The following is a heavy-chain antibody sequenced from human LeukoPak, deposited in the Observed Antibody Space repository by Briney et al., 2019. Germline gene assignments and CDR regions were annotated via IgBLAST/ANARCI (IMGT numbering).Heavy chain of an antibody. J-gene: IGHJ4*02. V-gene: IGHV1-2*02. CDR1: GYTFTDYY. Sequence: ASVKVSCKASGYTFTDYYIHWVRQAPGQGLEWMGWINPNSGGTNYAQTFQGRVTMTRDTSTSTVYMVLSRLSSEDTAVYYCARTSSAWYFDYWGQGTLVTVSS. D-gene: IGHD6-19*01. CDR2: INPNSGGT. CDR3: ARTSSAWYFDY.